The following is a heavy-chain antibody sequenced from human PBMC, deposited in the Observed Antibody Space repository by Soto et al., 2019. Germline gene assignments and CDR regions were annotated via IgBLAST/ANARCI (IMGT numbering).Heavy chain of an antibody. J-gene: IGHJ5*02. V-gene: IGHV1-69*19. Sequence: QVQLVQSGAEVKKPGSSVKVSCKASGGTFRSYAMSWVRQAPGQGLEWMGEVIPIFGITNYAQKFQGRVTITAGVSTSTSYMELSSLRSEDTAVYYCARDRAPCGGECVVWFDPWGQGTRVTVSS. CDR1: GGTFRSYA. CDR3: ARDRAPCGGECVVWFDP. CDR2: VIPIFGIT. D-gene: IGHD2-21*01.